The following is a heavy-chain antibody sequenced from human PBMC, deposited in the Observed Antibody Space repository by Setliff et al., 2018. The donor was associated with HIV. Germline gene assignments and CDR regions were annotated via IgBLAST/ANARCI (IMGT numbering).Heavy chain of an antibody. J-gene: IGHJ4*02. CDR2: IVSILDIT. CDR1: GGTSSTHA. CDR3: AREGGIVVVPAADIRD. Sequence: SVKVSCKASGGTSSTHAINWVRQAPGQGLEWMGQIVSILDITTYAQSLQGRVTITADESTSTFYMELSSLRSADTAVYYCAREGGIVVVPAADIRDWGQGTLVTVSS. V-gene: IGHV1-69*10. D-gene: IGHD2-2*01.